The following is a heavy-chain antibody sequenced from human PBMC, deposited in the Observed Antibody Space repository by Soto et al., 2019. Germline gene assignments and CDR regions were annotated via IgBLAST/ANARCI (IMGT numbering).Heavy chain of an antibody. CDR1: GYTFINYY. J-gene: IGHJ4*02. CDR3: VRGRGGNYHFYFDH. D-gene: IGHD1-26*01. CDR2: IDPNDGST. Sequence: ASVKVSCKASGYTFINYYIDWARQAPGQGLEWMAIIDPNDGSTNYAQGFQGRLTVTRDTSTSTVYMDLSSLTSEDTAVYYCVRGRGGNYHFYFDHWGQGTPVTVSS. V-gene: IGHV1-46*03.